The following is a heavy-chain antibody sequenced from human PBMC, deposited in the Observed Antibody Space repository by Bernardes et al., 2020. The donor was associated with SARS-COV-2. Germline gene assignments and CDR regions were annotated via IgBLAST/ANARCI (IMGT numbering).Heavy chain of an antibody. CDR3: ARAVWGVWYFDP. V-gene: IGHV4-34*01. D-gene: IGHD3-16*01. Sequence: SEALTSTCAVYGGTLRASYWHWIRQPPGPGLAWIGEINYSGPTYHNPSLKSRVTISVDTSKNQFSLKLSSVTAADTAVYYCARAVWGVWYFDPWGRGTLVAV. J-gene: IGHJ2*01. CDR1: GGTLRASY. CDR2: INYSGPT.